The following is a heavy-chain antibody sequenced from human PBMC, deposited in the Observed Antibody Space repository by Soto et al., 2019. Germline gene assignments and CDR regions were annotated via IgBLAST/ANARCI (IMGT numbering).Heavy chain of an antibody. Sequence: PGGSLRLSCAASGFTFSKHWMHWVRQAPGKGLVWVSHIKTDGSFTRDADSVKGRFTISRDNAGNTLYLQMNSLRAEDTAVYYCARDNNWSLDYWGQGTLVTVSS. D-gene: IGHD1-1*01. V-gene: IGHV3-74*01. CDR2: IKTDGSFT. J-gene: IGHJ4*02. CDR1: GFTFSKHW. CDR3: ARDNNWSLDY.